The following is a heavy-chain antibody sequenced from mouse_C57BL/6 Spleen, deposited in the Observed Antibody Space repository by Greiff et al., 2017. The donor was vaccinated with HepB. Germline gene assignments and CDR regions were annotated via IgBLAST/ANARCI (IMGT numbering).Heavy chain of an antibody. V-gene: IGHV14-4*01. CDR3: TTIGFAY. CDR2: IDPENGDT. J-gene: IGHJ3*01. CDR1: GFNIKDDY. Sequence: VTLKVSGAELVRPGASVKLSCTASGFNIKDDYMHWVKQRPEQGLEWIGWIDPENGDTEYASKFQGKATITADTSSNTAYLQLSSLTSEDTAVYYCTTIGFAYWGQGTLVTVSA.